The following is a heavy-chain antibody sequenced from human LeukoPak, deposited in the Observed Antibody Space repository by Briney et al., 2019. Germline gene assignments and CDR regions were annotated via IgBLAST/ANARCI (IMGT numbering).Heavy chain of an antibody. V-gene: IGHV1-69*04. Sequence: ASVKVSCKASGGTFSSYAISWVRQAPGQGLEWMGRIIPILGIANYAQKFQGRVTITADKSTSTAYMELSSLRSEDTAVYYCAREGRSSSSNGMDVWGQGTTVTVSS. D-gene: IGHD6-6*01. J-gene: IGHJ6*02. CDR2: IIPILGIA. CDR1: GGTFSSYA. CDR3: AREGRSSSSNGMDV.